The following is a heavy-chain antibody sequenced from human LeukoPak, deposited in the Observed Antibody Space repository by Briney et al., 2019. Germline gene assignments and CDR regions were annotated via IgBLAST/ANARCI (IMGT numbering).Heavy chain of an antibody. Sequence: ASVKVSCKASGYTFTNYGISWVRQAPGQGLEWMGWISTYSGNTKYTQNLQGRVTMTTDTSTSTAYMDLTRLRSDDTAVYYCARSGHRRYYYASGPDYWGQGTLVTVSS. V-gene: IGHV1-18*01. CDR2: ISTYSGNT. D-gene: IGHD3-10*01. CDR3: ARSGHRRYYYASGPDY. J-gene: IGHJ4*02. CDR1: GYTFTNYG.